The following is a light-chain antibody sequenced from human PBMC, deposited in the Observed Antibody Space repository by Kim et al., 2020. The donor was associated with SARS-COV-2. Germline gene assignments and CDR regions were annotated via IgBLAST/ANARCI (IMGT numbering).Light chain of an antibody. CDR2: STS. J-gene: IGLJ3*02. CDR3: VLNMGSGIWV. V-gene: IGLV8-61*01. CDR1: SGSVSTTYY. Sequence: QAVVTQEPSFSVSPGGTVTLTCGLSSGSVSTTYYPSWYQQTPGQAPRTLIYSTSTRSSGVPDRFSGSILGNKAALTITGAQADDESDYYCVLNMGSGIWVFGRGTQLTVL.